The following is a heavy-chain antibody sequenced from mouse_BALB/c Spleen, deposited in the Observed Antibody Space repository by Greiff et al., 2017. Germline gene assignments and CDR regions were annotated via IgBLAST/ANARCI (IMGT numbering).Heavy chain of an antibody. CDR1: GYTFTNYW. CDR3: ARYRGRGAMDY. J-gene: IGHJ4*01. Sequence: VQLQQSGAELVRPGTSVKISCKASGYTFTNYWLGWVKQRPGHGLEWIGDIYPGGGYTNYNEKFKGKATLTADTSSSTAYMQLSSLTSEDSAVYVCARYRGRGAMDYWGQGTSVTVSS. V-gene: IGHV1-63*02. D-gene: IGHD3-3*01. CDR2: IYPGGGYT.